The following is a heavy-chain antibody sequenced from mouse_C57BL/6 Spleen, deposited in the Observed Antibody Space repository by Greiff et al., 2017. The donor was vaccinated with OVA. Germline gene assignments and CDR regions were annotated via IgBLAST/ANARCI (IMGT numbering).Heavy chain of an antibody. V-gene: IGHV5-4*03. Sequence: EVKLMESGGGLVKPGGSLKLSCAASGFTFSSYAMSWVRQTPEKRLEWVATISDGGSYTYYPDNVKGRFTISRDNAKNNLYLQMSHLKSEDTAMYYCARGGLGYWYFDVWGTGTTVTVSS. D-gene: IGHD4-1*01. CDR3: ARGGLGYWYFDV. J-gene: IGHJ1*03. CDR2: ISDGGSYT. CDR1: GFTFSSYA.